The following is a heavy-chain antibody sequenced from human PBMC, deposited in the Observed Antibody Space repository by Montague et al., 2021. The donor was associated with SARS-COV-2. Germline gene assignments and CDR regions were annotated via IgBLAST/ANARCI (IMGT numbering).Heavy chain of an antibody. CDR1: GGSFSSSSYY. CDR3: ARHRTYYEEVWGTHRYTLDY. D-gene: IGHD3-16*02. CDR2: IYYSGST. Sequence: SETLSLTCSVSGGSFSSSSYYWGWIRQPPGKGPEWIGSIYYSGSTNYNPSLKSRVTMSVDTSKKQFSLRLTSVTAADTAVYYCARHRTYYEEVWGTHRYTLDYWGQGTLVTVSS. V-gene: IGHV4-39*01. J-gene: IGHJ4*02.